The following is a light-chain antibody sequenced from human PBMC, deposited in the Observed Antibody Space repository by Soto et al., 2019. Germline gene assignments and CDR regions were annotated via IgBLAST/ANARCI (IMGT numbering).Light chain of an antibody. Sequence: EIVWTQSPGTLSLSPGERATLSCRASQSVSSSYLAWYQQKTGQAPRLLIYGASSRATGIPDRFSGSGSGTDFALTTSRLDSEYSAVYYCQQYGSSSLTVGQGTKVKI. CDR3: QQYGSSSLT. CDR2: GAS. CDR1: QSVSSSY. V-gene: IGKV3-20*01. J-gene: IGKJ1*01.